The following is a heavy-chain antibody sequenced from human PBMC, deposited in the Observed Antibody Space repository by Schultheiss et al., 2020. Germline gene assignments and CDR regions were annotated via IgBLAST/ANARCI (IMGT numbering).Heavy chain of an antibody. V-gene: IGHV1-69*06. CDR3: ARARMVRGSYPYGMDV. J-gene: IGHJ6*02. CDR1: GGTFSSYA. CDR2: IIPIFGTA. D-gene: IGHD3-10*01. Sequence: SVKVSCKASGGTFSSYAISWVRQAPGQGLEWMGGIIPIFGTANYAQKFQGRVTITADKSTSTAYMELSSLRSEDTAVYYCARARMVRGSYPYGMDVWGQGTTVTVSS.